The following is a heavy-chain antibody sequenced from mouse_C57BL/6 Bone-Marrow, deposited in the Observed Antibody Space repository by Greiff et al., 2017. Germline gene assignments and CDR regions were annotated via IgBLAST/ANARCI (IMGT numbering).Heavy chain of an antibody. CDR2: INDGGSYT. D-gene: IGHD2-1*01. Sequence: DVQLQESGGGLVKPGGSLKLSCAASGFTFSSYAMSWVRQTPEKRLEWVATINDGGSYTYYPDNVKGRFTISRDNAKNNLYLQMSHLKSEDTAMYYCARDHYGNYGYWGQGTTLTVSS. CDR3: ARDHYGNYGY. J-gene: IGHJ2*01. CDR1: GFTFSSYA. V-gene: IGHV5-4*01.